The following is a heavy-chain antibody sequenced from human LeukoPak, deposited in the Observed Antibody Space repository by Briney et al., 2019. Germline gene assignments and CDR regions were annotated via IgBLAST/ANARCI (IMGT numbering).Heavy chain of an antibody. V-gene: IGHV3-7*01. J-gene: IGHJ4*02. CDR2: IKQDGSEK. Sequence: GGSLRLSCAASGFTFSRYRMSWVRQAPGKGLEWVANIKQDGSEKYYVDSVKGRFTVSRDNAKNSLYLQMNSLRAEDTAVYYCARDRGRYSGSRSEDYWGQGTLVTVSS. CDR3: ARDRGRYSGSRSEDY. CDR1: GFTFSRYR. D-gene: IGHD5-12*01.